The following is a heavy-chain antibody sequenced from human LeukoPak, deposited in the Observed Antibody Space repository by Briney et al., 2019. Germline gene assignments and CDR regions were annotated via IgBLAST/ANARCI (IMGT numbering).Heavy chain of an antibody. CDR1: GGTFSSYA. V-gene: IGHV1-69*05. CDR3: ASAGCGGDCYSHYYYYYMDV. Sequence: SVKVSCKASGGTFSSYAISWVRQAPGQGLEWMGGIIPIFGTANYAQKFQGRVTITTDESTSTAYMELSSLRSEDTAVYYCASAGCGGDCYSHYYYYYMDVWGKGTTVTVSS. CDR2: IIPIFGTA. D-gene: IGHD2-21*02. J-gene: IGHJ6*03.